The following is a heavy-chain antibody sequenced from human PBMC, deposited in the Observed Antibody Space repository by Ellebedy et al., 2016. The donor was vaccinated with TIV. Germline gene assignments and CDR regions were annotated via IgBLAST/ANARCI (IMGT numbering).Heavy chain of an antibody. CDR2: INSAGSST. Sequence: PGGSLRLSCAASGFTFSSYWMHWVRQAPGKGLVWVSRINSAGSSTSYADSVKGRFTISRDNAKNTLYLQMNSLRAEDTAVYYCARVIIAAAGRSFDYWGQGTLVTVSS. J-gene: IGHJ4*02. CDR3: ARVIIAAAGRSFDY. D-gene: IGHD6-13*01. V-gene: IGHV3-74*01. CDR1: GFTFSSYW.